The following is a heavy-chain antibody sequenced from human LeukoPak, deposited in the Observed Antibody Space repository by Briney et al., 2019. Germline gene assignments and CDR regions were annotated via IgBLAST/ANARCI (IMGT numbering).Heavy chain of an antibody. D-gene: IGHD3-10*01. V-gene: IGHV4-39*06. CDR2: IYYSGST. Sequence: SETLSLTCTVSGGSISSSSYYWGWIRQPPGKGLEWIGSIYYSGSTYYNPSLKSRVTMSVDTSKNQFPLKLSSVTAADTAVYYCAREDYYGTNFDYWGQGTLVTVSS. J-gene: IGHJ4*02. CDR3: AREDYYGTNFDY. CDR1: GGSISSSSYY.